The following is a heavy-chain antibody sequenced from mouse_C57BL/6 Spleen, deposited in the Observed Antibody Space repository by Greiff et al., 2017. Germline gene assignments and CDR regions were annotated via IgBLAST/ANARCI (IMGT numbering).Heavy chain of an antibody. D-gene: IGHD2-3*01. CDR3: TRDDGYYDWFAY. J-gene: IGHJ3*01. V-gene: IGHV1-15*01. CDR1: GYTFTDYE. CDR2: IDPETGGT. Sequence: VQLQESGAELVRPGASVTLSCKASGYTFTDYEMHWVKQTPVHGLEWIGAIDPETGGTDYNQKFKGKAILTADKSSSTAYMELRSLTSEDSAVYYCTRDDGYYDWFAYWGQGTLVTVSA.